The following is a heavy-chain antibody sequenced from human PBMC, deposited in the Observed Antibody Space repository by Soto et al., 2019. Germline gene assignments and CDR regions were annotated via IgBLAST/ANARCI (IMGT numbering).Heavy chain of an antibody. V-gene: IGHV3-23*01. CDR3: AKNSEYSSSSFFDY. CDR1: GFTFSSYA. J-gene: IGHJ4*02. D-gene: IGHD6-6*01. CDR2: ISGSGGST. Sequence: GGSLRLSCAASGFTFSSYAMGWVCQAPGKGLEWVSAISGSGGSTYYADSVKGRFTISRDNSKNTLYLQMNSLRAEDTAVYYCAKNSEYSSSSFFDYWGQGTLVTVSS.